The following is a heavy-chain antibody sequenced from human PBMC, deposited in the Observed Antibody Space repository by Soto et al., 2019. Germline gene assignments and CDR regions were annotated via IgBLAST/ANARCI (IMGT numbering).Heavy chain of an antibody. Sequence: ASLKVSCTPSGYTFTSYYMHWVPQAPGRGLEWMGIINPSGGSTSYAQKFQGRVTMTRDTSTSTVYMELSSLRSEDTAVYYCAREVYSRSWYNDYYYYAMDVWG. CDR1: GYTFTSYY. CDR2: INPSGGST. J-gene: IGHJ6*02. CDR3: AREVYSRSWYNDYYYYAMDV. V-gene: IGHV1-46*01. D-gene: IGHD6-13*01.